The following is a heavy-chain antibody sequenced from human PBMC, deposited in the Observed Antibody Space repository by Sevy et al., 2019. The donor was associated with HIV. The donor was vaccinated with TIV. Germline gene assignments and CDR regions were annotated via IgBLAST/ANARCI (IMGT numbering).Heavy chain of an antibody. CDR2: ISSSSSYI. V-gene: IGHV3-21*01. CDR1: GFTFSSYS. D-gene: IGHD4-17*01. CDR3: ARERHDYGDSGGYYYYYMDV. Sequence: GGSLRLSCAASGFTFSSYSMNWVRQAPGKGLEWVSSISSSSSYIYYADSVKGRFTISRDNAKNSLYLQMNSLRAEDTAVYYCARERHDYGDSGGYYYYYMDVWGKGTTVTVSS. J-gene: IGHJ6*03.